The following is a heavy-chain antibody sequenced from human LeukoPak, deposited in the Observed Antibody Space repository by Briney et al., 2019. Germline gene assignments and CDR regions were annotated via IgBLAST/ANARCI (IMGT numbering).Heavy chain of an antibody. CDR2: ISGSGGTT. D-gene: IGHD2-21*01. CDR1: GFTFNNYA. Sequence: GGSLRLSCAASGFTFNNYAMSWVRQVPGKGLEWLSTISGSGGTTYRADSVKGRIAISRDNSKDSLYLRMSSLRAGDTATYYCAKGSPIYYFDYWGQGTLVTVSS. CDR3: AKGSPIYYFDY. J-gene: IGHJ4*02. V-gene: IGHV3-23*01.